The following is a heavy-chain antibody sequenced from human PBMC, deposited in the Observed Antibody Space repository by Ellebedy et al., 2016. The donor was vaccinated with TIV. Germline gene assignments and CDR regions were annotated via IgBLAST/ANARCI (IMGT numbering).Heavy chain of an antibody. D-gene: IGHD6-13*01. J-gene: IGHJ3*02. V-gene: IGHV3-48*02. CDR1: GFTFNTYS. CDR3: ARAQQMVNHDPFDI. CDR2: IRSSINSI. Sequence: GGSLRLXXAASGFTFNTYSMNWVRQAPGKGLEWVAFIRSSINSISYADSVKGRFTISRDDAENSLYLQMNSLRDEDTAVYYCARAQQMVNHDPFDIWGQGTMVTVSS.